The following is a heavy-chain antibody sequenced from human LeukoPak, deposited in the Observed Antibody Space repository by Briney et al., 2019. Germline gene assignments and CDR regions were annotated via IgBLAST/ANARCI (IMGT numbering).Heavy chain of an antibody. D-gene: IGHD5-18*01. CDR2: IYPGDSDT. Sequence: GESLQVSCKGSGYSFTCYWIGWVRQLPGKGLEWMGIIYPGDSDTRYSPSFQGQVTISADKSISTAYLQWSSLKASDTAMYYCARLGIQLWLGDWGQGTLVTVSS. CDR1: GYSFTCYW. CDR3: ARLGIQLWLGD. V-gene: IGHV5-51*01. J-gene: IGHJ4*02.